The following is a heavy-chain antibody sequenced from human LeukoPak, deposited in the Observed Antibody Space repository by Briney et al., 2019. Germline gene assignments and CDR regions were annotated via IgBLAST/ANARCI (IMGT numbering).Heavy chain of an antibody. V-gene: IGHV3-66*01. Sequence: PGGSLRLSCAASGFTVSSNYMSWVRQAPGKGPEWVSVIYSGGSTYYADSVKGRFTISRDNSKNSLYLQMNSLRAEDTAVYYCARGGPYYYDSSGYYPRPYYFDYWGQGTLVTVSS. CDR2: IYSGGST. D-gene: IGHD3-22*01. CDR1: GFTVSSNY. J-gene: IGHJ4*02. CDR3: ARGGPYYYDSSGYYPRPYYFDY.